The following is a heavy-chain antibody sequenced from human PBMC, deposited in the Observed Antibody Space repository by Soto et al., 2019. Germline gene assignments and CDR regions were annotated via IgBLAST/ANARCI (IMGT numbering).Heavy chain of an antibody. D-gene: IGHD5-12*01. CDR3: ARGLSGYYGFDY. J-gene: IGHJ4*02. CDR2: IKGEGTTT. Sequence: EVQLVESGEGLFNFGGSLGLPFEASGSTFSSTWFTWVRKVQGKGLVWVSRIKGEGTTTGYADSVKGRFTISRDNVKNTLYLQMNSLRAEDTAVYYCARGLSGYYGFDYWGQGTLVTVSS. CDR1: GSTFSSTW. V-gene: IGHV3-74*01.